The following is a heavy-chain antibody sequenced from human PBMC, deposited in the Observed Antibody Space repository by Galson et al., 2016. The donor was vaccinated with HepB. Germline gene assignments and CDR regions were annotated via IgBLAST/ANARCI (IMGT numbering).Heavy chain of an antibody. CDR3: ASYYDNDYWYFDL. V-gene: IGHV1-46*01. CDR1: GYTFTSYY. CDR2: INPSGGST. D-gene: IGHD3-22*01. J-gene: IGHJ2*01. Sequence: SVKVSCKASGYTFTSYYMHWVRQAPGQGLEWMGIINPSGGSTSYAQKFQGRVTMTRDTSTSTVYMELSSLRSEDTAVYYCASYYDNDYWYFDLWGRGTLVTVSS.